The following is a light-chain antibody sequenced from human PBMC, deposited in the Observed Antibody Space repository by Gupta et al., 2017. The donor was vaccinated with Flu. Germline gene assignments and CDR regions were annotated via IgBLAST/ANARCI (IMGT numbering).Light chain of an antibody. V-gene: IGKV2-30*01. CDR3: RQGTHGPQT. CDR2: KGS. Sequence: SSQSLIYSDGNTYLTWFQQRPGQSPRRLLYKGSNRDSGVPARFSGSGSGTDFTLKISRVEAEDVGVYYCRQGTHGPQTFGQGTRVEIK. J-gene: IGKJ1*01. CDR1: QSLIYSDGNTY.